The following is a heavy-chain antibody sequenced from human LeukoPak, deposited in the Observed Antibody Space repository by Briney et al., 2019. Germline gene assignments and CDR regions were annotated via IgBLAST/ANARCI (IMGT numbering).Heavy chain of an antibody. Sequence: ASVKVSCKASGGTFSSYTISWVRQAPGQGLEWMGRIIPILGIANYAQKFQGRVTITADKSTSTAYMELSSLRSEDTAVYYCARVAGAPGGYFDYWGQGTLVTVSS. D-gene: IGHD2-8*02. CDR2: IIPILGIA. V-gene: IGHV1-69*02. CDR3: ARVAGAPGGYFDY. CDR1: GGTFSSYT. J-gene: IGHJ4*02.